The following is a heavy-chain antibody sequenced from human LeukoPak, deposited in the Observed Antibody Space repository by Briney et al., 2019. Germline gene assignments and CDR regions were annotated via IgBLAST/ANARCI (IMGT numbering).Heavy chain of an antibody. J-gene: IGHJ4*02. D-gene: IGHD1-14*01. CDR1: GYTFTSYG. V-gene: IGHV1-18*01. Sequence: ASVKVSCKASGYTFTSYGISWVRQATGQGLEWMGWFSAYNGNTNYAQKLQGRVTMTTDTSTSTAYMELRSLRSDDTAVYYCARVRTIRTENYFDYWGQGTLVTVSS. CDR2: FSAYNGNT. CDR3: ARVRTIRTENYFDY.